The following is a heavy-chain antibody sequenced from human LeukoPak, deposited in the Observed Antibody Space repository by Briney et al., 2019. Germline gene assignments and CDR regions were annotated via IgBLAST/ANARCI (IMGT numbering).Heavy chain of an antibody. J-gene: IGHJ4*02. CDR3: VSLADY. CDR2: ISWNSDTV. Sequence: PGGSLRLSCAASEFSIGDFAMQWVRQVPGKGLEWVAGISWNSDTVGYVDSVKGRFTISRDNAKNSLYLQMNDLRLEDTALYYCVSLADYWGQGTLVTVSS. V-gene: IGHV3-9*01. CDR1: EFSIGDFA.